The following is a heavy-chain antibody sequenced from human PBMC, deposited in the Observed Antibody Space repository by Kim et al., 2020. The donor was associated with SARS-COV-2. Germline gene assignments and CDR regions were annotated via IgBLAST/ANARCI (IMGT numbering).Heavy chain of an antibody. CDR2: IYYRGST. V-gene: IGHV4-39*01. J-gene: IGHJ5*02. Sequence: SETLSLTCTVSGGSISSSSYYWGWIRQPPGKGLEWIGSIYYRGSTYYNPSLKSRVTISVDTSKNQFSLKLSSVTAADTAVYYCARPIHAYSSVWHQNWFDTWGEGTLVTVSS. CDR3: ARPIHAYSSVWHQNWFDT. CDR1: GGSISSSSYY. D-gene: IGHD6-19*01.